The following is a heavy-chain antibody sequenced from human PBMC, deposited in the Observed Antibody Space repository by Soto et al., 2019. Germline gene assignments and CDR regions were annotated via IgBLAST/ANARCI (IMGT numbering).Heavy chain of an antibody. J-gene: IGHJ4*02. D-gene: IGHD3-22*01. CDR2: ISGSGGST. V-gene: IGHV3-23*01. CDR1: GFTFSSYA. CDR3: AKGQRIVEVVDY. Sequence: PGGSLRLSCAASGFTFSSYAMSWVRQAPGKGLEWVSAISGSGGSTYYADSVRGRFTISRDNSKNTLYLQMNSLRAEDTAVYYCAKGQRIVEVVDYWGQGTLVTVSS.